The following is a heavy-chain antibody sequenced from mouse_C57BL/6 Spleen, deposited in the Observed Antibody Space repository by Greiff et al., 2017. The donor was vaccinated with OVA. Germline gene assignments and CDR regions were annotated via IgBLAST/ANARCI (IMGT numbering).Heavy chain of an antibody. V-gene: IGHV1-52*01. CDR1: GYTFTSYW. CDR2: IDPSDSET. CDR3: ARFEDSSGYAWLAY. D-gene: IGHD3-2*02. J-gene: IGHJ3*01. Sequence: VQLQQPGAELVRPGSSVKLSCKASGYTFTSYWMHWVKQRPIQGLEWIGNIDPSDSETHYNQKFKDKATLTVDKSSSTAYMQLSSLTSEDSAVYYCARFEDSSGYAWLAYWGQGTLVTVSA.